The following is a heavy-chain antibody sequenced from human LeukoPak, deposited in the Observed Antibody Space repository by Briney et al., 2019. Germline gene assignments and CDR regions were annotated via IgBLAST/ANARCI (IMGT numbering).Heavy chain of an antibody. Sequence: SETLSLTCTVSGGSISSYYWSWIRQPAGKGLEWIGRIYTSGGTNYNPSLQSRVTMSVDTSKNQFSLKLSSVTAADTAVYYCAREGGPDFDYYDSSGYYDYWGQGTLVTVSS. CDR1: GGSISSYY. V-gene: IGHV4-4*07. CDR3: AREGGPDFDYYDSSGYYDY. J-gene: IGHJ4*02. CDR2: IYTSGGT. D-gene: IGHD3-22*01.